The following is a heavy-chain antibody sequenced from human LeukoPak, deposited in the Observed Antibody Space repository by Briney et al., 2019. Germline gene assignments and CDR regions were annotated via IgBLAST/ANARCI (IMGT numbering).Heavy chain of an antibody. CDR2: ISSSCSTI. CDR1: GFTFSSYE. D-gene: IGHD3-22*01. V-gene: IGHV3-48*03. Sequence: GGSLRLSCAASGFTFSSYEMNWVRQAPGKGLEWVSYISSSCSTIYYADSVKGRFTISRDNAKSSLYLQMNSLRAEDTAVYYCARDRSSGYYTWFDPWGQGTLVTVSS. J-gene: IGHJ5*02. CDR3: ARDRSSGYYTWFDP.